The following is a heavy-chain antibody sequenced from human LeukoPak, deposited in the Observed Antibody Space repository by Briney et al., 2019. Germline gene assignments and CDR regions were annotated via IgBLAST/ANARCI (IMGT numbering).Heavy chain of an antibody. D-gene: IGHD6-19*01. V-gene: IGHV1-2*02. CDR2: INPNNGVT. J-gene: IGHJ4*02. Sequence: ASVKVSCKASGYTFTGYYMHWVRQAPGQGLEWMGWINPNNGVTNYAQKFQVRVTMTRDTSISTAYMELSRLRSDDTAVYYCARDVAVANPYYFDYWGQGTLVTVSS. CDR3: ARDVAVANPYYFDY. CDR1: GYTFTGYY.